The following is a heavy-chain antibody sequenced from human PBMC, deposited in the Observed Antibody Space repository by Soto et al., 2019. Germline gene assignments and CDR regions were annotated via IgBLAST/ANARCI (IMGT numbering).Heavy chain of an antibody. CDR1: GFSISTSGVG. V-gene: IGHV2-5*02. CDR2: IYWDDDK. D-gene: IGHD3-10*01. Sequence: QITLKESGPPLVKPTQTLTLTCTFSGFSISTSGVGVGWIRQPPGKALEWLALIYWDDDKRYSPSLKTRLTITAHTSKNQIVLTTTIMVPVDTVTYYCALRRTSLLYFRGSPHFSPCGQGTLLTVSS. CDR3: ALRRTSLLYFRGSPHFSP. J-gene: IGHJ5*02.